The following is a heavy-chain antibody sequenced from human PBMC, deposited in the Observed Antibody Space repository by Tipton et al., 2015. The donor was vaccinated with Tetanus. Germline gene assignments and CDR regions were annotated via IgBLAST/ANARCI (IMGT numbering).Heavy chain of an antibody. V-gene: IGHV4-39*01. CDR1: RGSISSSSYY. D-gene: IGHD6-19*01. Sequence: TLSLTCTVSRGSISSSSYYWGWIRQPPGKGLEWIGTIYYSGSTYYNPSLKSRVTISVDASKNQFSLKLSSVTAADTAVYYCARTGPVAGTVRDAFDIWGQGTMVTVSS. CDR2: IYYSGST. CDR3: ARTGPVAGTVRDAFDI. J-gene: IGHJ3*02.